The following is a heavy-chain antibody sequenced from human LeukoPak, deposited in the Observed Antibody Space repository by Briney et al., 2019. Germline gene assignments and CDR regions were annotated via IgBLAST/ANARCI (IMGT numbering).Heavy chain of an antibody. J-gene: IGHJ4*02. CDR1: EFTFDRYW. CDR2: IKHDGSEA. D-gene: IGHD3-10*01. CDR3: TRDAIFGSGRTHLDF. Sequence: PGGSLRLSCAASEFTFDRYWMSWVRQAPGKGLQWVANIKHDGSEAHYVDSVKGRFTISRDNAKNSLSLQMNSLKVDDTGVYFCTRDAIFGSGRTHLDFWSQGTLVSVSS. V-gene: IGHV3-7*04.